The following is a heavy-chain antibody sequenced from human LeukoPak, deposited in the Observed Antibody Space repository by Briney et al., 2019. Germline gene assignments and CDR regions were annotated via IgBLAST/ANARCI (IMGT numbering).Heavy chain of an antibody. V-gene: IGHV6-1*01. CDR1: GDSVSSNSAA. CDR2: TYYRSKWYN. Sequence: SQTLSLTCAISGDSVSSNSAAWNWIRQSPSRGLEWLGRTYYRSKWYNDYAVSVKSRITINPDTSKNQFSLQLNSVTPGDTAVYHCARDRGSGWLRADPWFDPWGQGTLVTVSS. D-gene: IGHD6-19*01. CDR3: ARDRGSGWLRADPWFDP. J-gene: IGHJ5*02.